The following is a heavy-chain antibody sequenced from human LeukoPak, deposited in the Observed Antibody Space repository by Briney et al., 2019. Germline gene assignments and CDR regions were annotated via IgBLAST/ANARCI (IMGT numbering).Heavy chain of an antibody. V-gene: IGHV1-46*03. Sequence: KPGASVKVSCKASGYTFTSYYMHWVRQAPGQGLEWMGIINPSGGSTNYAQKFQGGVTMTRDTSTSTVYMELSSLRSEDTAVYYCARAARGDYGDYGGRYWGQGTLVTVSS. D-gene: IGHD4-17*01. CDR1: GYTFTSYY. CDR2: INPSGGST. CDR3: ARAARGDYGDYGGRY. J-gene: IGHJ4*02.